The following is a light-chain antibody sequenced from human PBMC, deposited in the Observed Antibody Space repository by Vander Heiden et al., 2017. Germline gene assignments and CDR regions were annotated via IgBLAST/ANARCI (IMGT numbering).Light chain of an antibody. Sequence: QSVLTQPPSVSGAPGQRVTISCTGSRSNIGAGYDVHWYQQLPGTAPKLLIYGNSNRPSGVPDRFSGSKSGTSASLATTGLQAENEADYYCQSYDSSLSGSWVFGGGTKLTVL. CDR2: GNS. V-gene: IGLV1-40*01. CDR3: QSYDSSLSGSWV. J-gene: IGLJ3*02. CDR1: RSNIGAGYD.